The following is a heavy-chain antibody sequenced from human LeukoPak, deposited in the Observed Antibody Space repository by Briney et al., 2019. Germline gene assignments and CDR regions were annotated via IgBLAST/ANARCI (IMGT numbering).Heavy chain of an antibody. CDR2: IIPILGIA. CDR1: GGTFSSYA. Sequence: ASVKVSCKASGGTFSSYAISWVRQAPGQGLEWMGRIIPILGIANYAQKFQGRVTITADKSTSTAYMELSSLRSEDTAVYYCARDQGSILTGHDAFDIWGQGTMVTVSS. CDR3: ARDQGSILTGHDAFDI. J-gene: IGHJ3*02. V-gene: IGHV1-69*04. D-gene: IGHD3-9*01.